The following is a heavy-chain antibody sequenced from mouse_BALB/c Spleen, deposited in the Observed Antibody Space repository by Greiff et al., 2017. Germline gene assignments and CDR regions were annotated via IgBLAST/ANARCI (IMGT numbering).Heavy chain of an antibody. Sequence: VKLVESGPGLVAPSQSLSITCTVSGFSLTSYGVHWVRQPPGKGLEWLGVIWAGGSTNYNSALMSRLSISKDNSKSQVFLKMNSLQTDDTAMYYCARGGLLRESYAMDYWGQGTSVTVSS. CDR2: IWAGGST. J-gene: IGHJ4*01. CDR3: ARGGLLRESYAMDY. V-gene: IGHV2-9*02. CDR1: GFSLTSYG. D-gene: IGHD2-3*01.